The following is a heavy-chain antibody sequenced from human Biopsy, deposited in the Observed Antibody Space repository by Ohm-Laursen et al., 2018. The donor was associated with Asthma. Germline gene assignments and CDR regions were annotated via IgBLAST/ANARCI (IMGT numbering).Heavy chain of an antibody. Sequence: SQTLSLTCTVSGGSISSDYWSWIRQHPVKGLEWIGYIYYSGSTYYNPSLKSRVSISLDTSKNQFSLSLTSVTAADTAVYYCARTTYGDDGFDPWGQGTLVTVSS. CDR1: GGSISSDY. J-gene: IGHJ5*02. CDR3: ARTTYGDDGFDP. V-gene: IGHV4-31*03. D-gene: IGHD4-17*01. CDR2: IYYSGST.